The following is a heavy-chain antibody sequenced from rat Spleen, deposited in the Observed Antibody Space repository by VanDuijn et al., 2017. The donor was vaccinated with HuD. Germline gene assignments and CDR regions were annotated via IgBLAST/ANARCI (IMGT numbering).Heavy chain of an antibody. D-gene: IGHD1-9*01. CDR2: IWGNGDT. V-gene: IGHV2-13*01. CDR1: GFSLSNYG. J-gene: IGHJ3*01. CDR3: ARAHTTGIRDWLAY. Sequence: QVQLKESGPGLVQPSQTLSLTCTVSGFSLSNYGVIWVRQPPGEGLEWMGVIWGNGDTNYNSPLKSRLSISRDTSKSQIYLKMNSLQTEDTATYYCARAHTTGIRDWLAYWGQGTLVTVSS.